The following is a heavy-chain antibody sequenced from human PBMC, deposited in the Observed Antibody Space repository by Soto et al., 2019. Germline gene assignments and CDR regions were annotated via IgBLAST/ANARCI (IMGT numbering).Heavy chain of an antibody. V-gene: IGHV1-18*01. Sequence: QVDLVQSGPEVRKPGASVNVSCKASGYTFSTYGISWVRQAPGQGLEWMGWISAYNHYTNYAQKFQDRVTMTTDTSTNTAYMELRSRTSGDTAMYFCARVGPSREVPYPFEYWGQGTLVTVSS. D-gene: IGHD1-26*01. CDR1: GYTFSTYG. CDR3: ARVGPSREVPYPFEY. CDR2: ISAYNHYT. J-gene: IGHJ4*02.